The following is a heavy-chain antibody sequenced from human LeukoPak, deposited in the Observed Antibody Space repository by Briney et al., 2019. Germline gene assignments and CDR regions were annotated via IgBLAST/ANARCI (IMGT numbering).Heavy chain of an antibody. CDR3: ARRGGSGRSFDY. V-gene: IGHV4-61*01. D-gene: IGHD3-10*01. Sequence: PSETLSLTCTVSGGSVGSGTYYWSWIRQPPGQGLEWIGYIYYTGSTNYNPSLKSRLTISVDTSKNQFSLKLSSVTAADTAVYYCARRGGSGRSFDYWGQGTLVTVSS. J-gene: IGHJ4*02. CDR2: IYYTGST. CDR1: GGSVGSGTYY.